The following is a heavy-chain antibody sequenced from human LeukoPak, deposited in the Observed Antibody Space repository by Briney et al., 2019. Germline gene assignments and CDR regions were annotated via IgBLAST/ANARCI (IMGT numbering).Heavy chain of an antibody. CDR2: IWYDGSNK. CDR1: EFTFSTYG. V-gene: IGHV3-33*08. J-gene: IGHJ3*02. D-gene: IGHD2-15*01. Sequence: PGRSLRLSCAASEFTFSTYGMHWVRQAPGKGLEWVAVIWYDGSNKYYGDSVKGRLSISRDNSKNTLFLQMNSLRAEDTAVYYCAREADCSGGGCYRGAFDIWGQGTMVAVSS. CDR3: AREADCSGGGCYRGAFDI.